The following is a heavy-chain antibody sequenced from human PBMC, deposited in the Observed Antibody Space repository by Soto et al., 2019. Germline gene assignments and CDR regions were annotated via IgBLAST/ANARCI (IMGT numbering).Heavy chain of an antibody. V-gene: IGHV1-18*01. J-gene: IGHJ4*02. D-gene: IGHD3-9*01. CDR2: ISAYNGNT. Sequence: QVQLVQSGAEVKKPGASVKVSCKASGYTFTSYGISWVRQAPGQGLEWMGWISAYNGNTNYAQKLQGRVTMTTDTSTSTAYRELRSLRSDDTAVYYCARDRADDILTGPVDYWGQGTLVTVSS. CDR3: ARDRADDILTGPVDY. CDR1: GYTFTSYG.